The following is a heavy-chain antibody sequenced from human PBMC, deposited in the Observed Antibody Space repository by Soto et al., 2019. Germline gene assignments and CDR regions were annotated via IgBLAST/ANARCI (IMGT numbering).Heavy chain of an antibody. V-gene: IGHV1-3*01. CDR2: INAGNGNT. Sequence: QVQLVQSGAEVKKPGASVKVSCKASGYTFTSYAMHWVRQAPGQRLEWMGWINAGNGNTKYSQKFQDRVTITRDTSASTAYMELSSLRSEDTAVYYCARDRAVAGTGDFDYWGQGTLVTVSS. D-gene: IGHD6-19*01. J-gene: IGHJ4*02. CDR1: GYTFTSYA. CDR3: ARDRAVAGTGDFDY.